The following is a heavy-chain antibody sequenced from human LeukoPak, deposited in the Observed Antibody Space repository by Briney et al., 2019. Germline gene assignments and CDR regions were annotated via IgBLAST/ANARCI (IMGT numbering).Heavy chain of an antibody. J-gene: IGHJ4*02. CDR3: ARSETEWELGYYFDY. D-gene: IGHD1-26*01. Sequence: GGSLRLSCAASGFSFSDHYMDWVRQAPGKGLEWVSVIYSGGSTYYADSVKGRFTISRDNSKNTLYLQMNSLRAEDTAVYYCARSETEWELGYYFDYWGQGTLVTVFS. CDR2: IYSGGST. CDR1: GFSFSDHY. V-gene: IGHV3-53*01.